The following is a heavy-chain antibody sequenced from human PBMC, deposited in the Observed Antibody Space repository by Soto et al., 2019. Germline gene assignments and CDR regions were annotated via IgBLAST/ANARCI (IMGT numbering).Heavy chain of an antibody. V-gene: IGHV3-30-3*01. CDR1: GFTFSSYA. CDR3: ARDRGQQLDVWFDP. CDR2: ISYDGSNK. Sequence: GGSLRLSCAASGFTFSSYAMHWVRQAPGKGLEWVAVISYDGSNKYYADSVKGRFTISRDNSKNTLYLQMNSLRAEDTAVYYCARDRGQQLDVWFDPWGQGTLVTVSS. J-gene: IGHJ5*02. D-gene: IGHD6-13*01.